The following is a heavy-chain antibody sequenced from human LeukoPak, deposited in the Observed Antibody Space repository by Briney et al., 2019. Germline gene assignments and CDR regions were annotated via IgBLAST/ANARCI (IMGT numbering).Heavy chain of an antibody. V-gene: IGHV3-23*01. D-gene: IGHD3-22*01. J-gene: IGHJ4*02. CDR3: AKDDSSSKWSFGNFFDY. CDR1: GFTFSSYA. Sequence: AGGSLRLSCAASGFTFSSYAMSWVRQAPGKGLEWVSAISGSGGSTYYADSVKGRFTISRDNSKNTLYLQMNSLRAEDTAVYYCAKDDSSSKWSFGNFFDYWGQGTLVTVSS. CDR2: ISGSGGST.